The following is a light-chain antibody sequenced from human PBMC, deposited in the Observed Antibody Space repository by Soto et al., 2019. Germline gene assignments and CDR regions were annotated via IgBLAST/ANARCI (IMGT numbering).Light chain of an antibody. CDR2: KAS. J-gene: IGKJ1*01. CDR1: QTISSW. Sequence: IKINQAAATVSGTVGDRVTITCRASQTISSWLAWYQQKPGKAPKLLIYKASTLKSGVPSRFSGSGSGTEFTLTISSLQPDDFATYYCQQYNSYPWTFGQGTKVDIK. CDR3: QQYNSYPWT. V-gene: IGKV1-5*03.